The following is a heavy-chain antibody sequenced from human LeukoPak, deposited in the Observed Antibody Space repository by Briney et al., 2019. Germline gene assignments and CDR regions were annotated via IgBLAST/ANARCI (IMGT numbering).Heavy chain of an antibody. D-gene: IGHD1-26*01. J-gene: IGHJ6*02. CDR1: GFTFTNAW. V-gene: IGHV3-15*07. Sequence: GGSLRLSCAASGFTFTNAWMHWVRQAPGKGLEWVGRIKSKTDGETRDYAAPVKGRFTISRDDSKTTLYLQMNSLKTEDSAVYYCTTERNWELLRPLGMDIWGQGTTVTVSS. CDR3: TTERNWELLRPLGMDI. CDR2: IKSKTDGETR.